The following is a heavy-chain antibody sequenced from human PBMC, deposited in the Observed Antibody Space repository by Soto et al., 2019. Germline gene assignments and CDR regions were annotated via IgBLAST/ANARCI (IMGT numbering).Heavy chain of an antibody. CDR1: GASINSANW. V-gene: IGHV4-4*02. Sequence: QVLLEESGPGLVRPSGTLSLTCSVSGASINSANWWVWVRQPPGKGLEWIGEIYHIGSTTYNPSRQSRATISVDKSKNQFSLLVTSVTAADTAVYYCAKRYDFWSGRWYGLGVWGQGTTVTVSS. CDR2: IYHIGST. J-gene: IGHJ6*02. CDR3: AKRYDFWSGRWYGLGV. D-gene: IGHD3-3*01.